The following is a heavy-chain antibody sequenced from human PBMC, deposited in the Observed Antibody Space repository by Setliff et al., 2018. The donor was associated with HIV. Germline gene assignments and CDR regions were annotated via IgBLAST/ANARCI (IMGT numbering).Heavy chain of an antibody. Sequence: SETLSLTCTVYGGSFSNYYTNWIRQPPGKGLEWIGELSPSGTTRSNPSLQSRVTISLDTSNNQFSLKLTPVTAADTAVYYCASRIYYYDSNNYLREEGFDPWGQGTLVTVSS. CDR2: LSPSGTT. D-gene: IGHD3-22*01. V-gene: IGHV4-34*01. J-gene: IGHJ5*02. CDR1: GGSFSNYY. CDR3: ASRIYYYDSNNYLREEGFDP.